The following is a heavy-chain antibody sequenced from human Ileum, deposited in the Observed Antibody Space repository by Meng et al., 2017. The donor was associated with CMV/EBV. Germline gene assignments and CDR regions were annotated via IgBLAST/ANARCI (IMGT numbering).Heavy chain of an antibody. CDR2: IHPNSGGT. CDR3: ARGDGTAAGTAY. J-gene: IGHJ4*02. CDR1: GYTFTDYY. Sequence: SCKASGYTFTDYYIHWVRQAPGQGLERMGRIHPNSGGTNYEQRCQGRVTMTRDTSISTAYMELSSLISDDTAIYYCARGDGTAAGTAYWGQGTLVTVSS. V-gene: IGHV1-2*06. D-gene: IGHD6-13*01.